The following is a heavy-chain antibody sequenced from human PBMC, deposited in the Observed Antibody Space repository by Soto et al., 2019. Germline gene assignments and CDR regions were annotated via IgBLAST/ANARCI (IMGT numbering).Heavy chain of an antibody. CDR1: GFTVSSNY. CDR2: IYSGGST. V-gene: IGHV3-53*01. Sequence: PGGSLRLSCAASGFTVSSNYMSWVRQAPGKGLEWVSVIYSGGSTYYADSVKGRFTISRDNSKNTLYLQMNSLRAEDTAVYYCAREVGAPDFDYWGQGTLVTVSS. J-gene: IGHJ4*02. D-gene: IGHD1-26*01. CDR3: AREVGAPDFDY.